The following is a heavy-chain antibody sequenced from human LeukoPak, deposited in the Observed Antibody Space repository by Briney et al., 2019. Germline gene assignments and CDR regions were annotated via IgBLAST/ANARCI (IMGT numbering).Heavy chain of an antibody. D-gene: IGHD4-17*01. Sequence: GGSLRLSCAASGFTFSSYWMHWVRHAPGKGLVWVSRINSDGSSTSYADSVKGRCTISRDNAKNTLYLQMNSLSAEDTAVYYCASTDYGDTFDYWGQGTLVTVSS. V-gene: IGHV3-74*01. CDR1: GFTFSSYW. CDR2: INSDGSST. J-gene: IGHJ4*02. CDR3: ASTDYGDTFDY.